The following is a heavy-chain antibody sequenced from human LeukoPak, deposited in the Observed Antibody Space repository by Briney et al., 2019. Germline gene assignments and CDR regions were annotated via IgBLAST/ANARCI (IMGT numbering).Heavy chain of an antibody. D-gene: IGHD6-19*01. V-gene: IGHV1-8*01. CDR3: ARGRYSGGWYKENWFDP. CDR1: GYTFTSYD. J-gene: IGHJ5*02. CDR2: MNPNSGNT. Sequence: GASVKVSCKASGYTFTSYDINWVRQATGQGLEWMGWMNPNSGNTGYAQKFQGRVTMTRNTSISTAYMELSSLRSEDTAGYYCARGRYSGGWYKENWFDPWGQGTLVTVSS.